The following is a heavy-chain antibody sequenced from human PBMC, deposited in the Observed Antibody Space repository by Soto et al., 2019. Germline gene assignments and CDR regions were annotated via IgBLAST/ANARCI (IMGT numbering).Heavy chain of an antibody. J-gene: IGHJ4*02. CDR2: IYNGGST. CDR3: ARAPVGLDTISYFDY. D-gene: IGHD3-3*01. CDR1: GGSVTSHH. V-gene: IGHV4-59*04. Sequence: SETLSLTCFVSGGSVTSHHWSWIRQFPGQGLEWIGYIYNGGSTYYRPSLESRMHMSLDATRNHYSLRLTSVTAADTAVYFCARAPVGLDTISYFDYWGQGKLVTV.